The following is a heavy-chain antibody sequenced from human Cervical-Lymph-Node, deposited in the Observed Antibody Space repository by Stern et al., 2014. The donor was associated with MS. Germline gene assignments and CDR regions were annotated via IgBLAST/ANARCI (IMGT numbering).Heavy chain of an antibody. J-gene: IGHJ4*02. D-gene: IGHD4-17*01. V-gene: IGHV1-69*09. Sequence: QVQLVESGAEVKKPGSSVKVSCKASGGTFSSDAISWVRQAPGQGLEWMGRIIPILGIRNYAQKLQGRVTITADKSTSTAYMELSSLRSEDTAVYYCTRTTVTTDFDYWGQGTLVTVSS. CDR3: TRTTVTTDFDY. CDR1: GGTFSSDA. CDR2: IIPILGIR.